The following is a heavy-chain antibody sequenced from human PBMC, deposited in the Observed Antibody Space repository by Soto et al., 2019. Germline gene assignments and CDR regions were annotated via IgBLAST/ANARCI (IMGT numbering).Heavy chain of an antibody. V-gene: IGHV5-10-1*01. J-gene: IGHJ4*02. CDR1: GSSFAGYW. Sequence: LKISCKGSGSSFAGYWITWVRQKPGKGLEWMGRIDPSDSQTYYSPSFRGHVTISVTKSITTVFLQWSSLRASDTAMYYCARQIYDSDTGPNFQYYFDSWGQGTPVTVSS. CDR3: ARQIYDSDTGPNFQYYFDS. CDR2: IDPSDSQT. D-gene: IGHD3-22*01.